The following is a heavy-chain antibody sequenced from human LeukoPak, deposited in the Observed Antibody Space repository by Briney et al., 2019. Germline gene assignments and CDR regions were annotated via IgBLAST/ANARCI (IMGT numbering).Heavy chain of an antibody. V-gene: IGHV1-69*05. CDR3: ARDPGYSSPWGLGY. J-gene: IGHJ4*02. D-gene: IGHD6-13*01. CDR2: IIPIFGTA. Sequence: ASVKVSCKASGGTFSSYAISWVRQAPGQGLEWMGGIIPIFGTANYAQKFQGRVTITTDESTSTAYMELSSLRSDDTAVYYCARDPGYSSPWGLGYWGQGTLVTVSS. CDR1: GGTFSSYA.